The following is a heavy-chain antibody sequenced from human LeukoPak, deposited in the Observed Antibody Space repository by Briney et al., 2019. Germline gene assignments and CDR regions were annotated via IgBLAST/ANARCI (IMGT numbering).Heavy chain of an antibody. CDR2: IYYSGST. CDR3: ARRRGDFWSDYYAFDY. V-gene: IGHV4-59*08. Sequence: PETLSLTCTVSGGSISSYYWSWIRQPPGKGLEWIGYIYYSGSTNYNPSLTSRVTISLDTSKNQFSLKLSSVTAADTAVYYCARRRGDFWSDYYAFDYWGRGTLVTISS. J-gene: IGHJ4*02. CDR1: GGSISSYY. D-gene: IGHD3-3*01.